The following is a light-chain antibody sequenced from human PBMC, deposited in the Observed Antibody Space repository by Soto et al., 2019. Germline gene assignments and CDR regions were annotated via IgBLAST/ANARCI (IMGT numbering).Light chain of an antibody. V-gene: IGKV3-15*01. CDR2: GAS. CDR1: QSISDT. CDR3: QQYHWAPDT. Sequence: EIVMTQSPATLSVSPGGRATLSSRASQSISDTLAWYQQKPGQAPRLLIHGASTRATGFPARFSGRGSGTDFTLTVSRLEPEDFAMYYCQQYHWAPDTFGQGTRLEIK. J-gene: IGKJ5*01.